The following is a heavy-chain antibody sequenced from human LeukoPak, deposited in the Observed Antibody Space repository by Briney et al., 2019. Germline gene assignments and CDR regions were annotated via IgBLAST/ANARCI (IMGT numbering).Heavy chain of an antibody. D-gene: IGHD3-22*01. Sequence: GGSLRLSCTAYGFTFGDYAMSWVRQAPGKGLEWVGFIRSKAYGGTTEYAASVKGRFTISRDDSKSIAYLQMNSLKTEDTAVYYCTRDLSHYYYDSSAKGGYWGQGTLVTVSS. CDR3: TRDLSHYYYDSSAKGGY. J-gene: IGHJ4*02. V-gene: IGHV3-49*04. CDR2: IRSKAYGGTT. CDR1: GFTFGDYA.